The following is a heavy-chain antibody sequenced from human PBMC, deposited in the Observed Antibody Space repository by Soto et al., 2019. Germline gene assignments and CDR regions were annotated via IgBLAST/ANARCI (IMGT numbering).Heavy chain of an antibody. CDR3: ARDRSSSSSTTILYYYYGMDV. J-gene: IGHJ6*02. Sequence: PGGSLRLSCAASGFTFSSYGMHWVRQAPGKGLEWVAVIWYDGSNKYYADSVKGRFTISRDNSKNTLYLQMNSLRAEDTAVYYCARDRSSSSSTTILYYYYGMDVWGQGTTVTVSS. CDR1: GFTFSSYG. D-gene: IGHD6-13*01. CDR2: IWYDGSNK. V-gene: IGHV3-33*01.